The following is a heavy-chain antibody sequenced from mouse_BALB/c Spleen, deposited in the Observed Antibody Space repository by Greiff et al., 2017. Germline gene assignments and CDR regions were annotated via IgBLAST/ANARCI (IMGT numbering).Heavy chain of an antibody. V-gene: IGHV2-2*02. CDR1: GFSLTSYG. CDR2: IWSGGST. CDR3: ARGGNYYGSSTWFAY. D-gene: IGHD1-1*01. Sequence: VQGVESGPGLVQPSQSLSITCTVSGFSLTSYGVHWVRQSPGKGLEWLGVIWSGGSTDYNAAFISRLSISKDNSKSQVFFKMNSLQANDTAIYYCARGGNYYGSSTWFAYWGQGTLVTVSA. J-gene: IGHJ3*01.